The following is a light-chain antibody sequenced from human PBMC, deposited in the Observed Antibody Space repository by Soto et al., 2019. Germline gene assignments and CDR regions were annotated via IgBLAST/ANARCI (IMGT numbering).Light chain of an antibody. J-gene: IGKJ1*01. CDR2: AAS. CDR3: QRYNSAPQT. Sequence: DIQMTQSPSSLSASVGDRVTITCRASQGISNYLAWYQQKPGKVPKLLIYAASTLQSGVPSRFSGSGSGTTFTLTISSLLPEDVATYSCQRYNSAPQTFGQGTKVEIK. V-gene: IGKV1-27*01. CDR1: QGISNY.